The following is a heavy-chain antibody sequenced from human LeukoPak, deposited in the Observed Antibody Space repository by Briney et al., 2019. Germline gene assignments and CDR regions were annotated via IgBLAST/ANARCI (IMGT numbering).Heavy chain of an antibody. CDR2: INHSGST. V-gene: IGHV4-34*01. CDR1: GGSFSGYY. Sequence: SETLSLTCAVYGGSFSGYYWSWIRQPPGKGLEWIGEINHSGSTNYNPSLKSRVTISVDTSKKQFSLKLSSVTAAHTAVYYCARAPLVIVVTAFDYWGQGTLVTVSS. D-gene: IGHD2/OR15-2a*01. CDR3: ARAPLVIVVTAFDY. J-gene: IGHJ4*02.